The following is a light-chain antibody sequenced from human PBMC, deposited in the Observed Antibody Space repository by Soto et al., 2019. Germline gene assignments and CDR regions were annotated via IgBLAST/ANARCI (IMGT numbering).Light chain of an antibody. V-gene: IGLV3-21*02. J-gene: IGLJ1*01. CDR2: DDS. CDR3: HVWDSSSEHV. Sequence: SYVLTQPPSVPVAPGQTARITCGGNNIGSKSGHWYQQKPGQAPVLVVHDDSDRPSGIPERFSGSNSGNTATLTISRVEAGDEADYFCHVWDSSSEHVFGTGTKLTVL. CDR1: NIGSKS.